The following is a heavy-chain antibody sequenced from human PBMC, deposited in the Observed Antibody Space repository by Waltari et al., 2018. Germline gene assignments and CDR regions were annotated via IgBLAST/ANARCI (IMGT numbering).Heavy chain of an antibody. Sequence: QVQLQQWGAGLVKPSETLSLTCAVYGGSFSDYYWSWTRQPPGKGREWIGEINQSVNTKYNPSLKSRVTISVDRSKNQFSLNLRSVTAADTAVYYCASSSDAGDYWVQGTLVTVSS. CDR2: INQSVNT. CDR1: GGSFSDYY. CDR3: ASSSDAGDY. J-gene: IGHJ4*02. D-gene: IGHD6-13*01. V-gene: IGHV4-34*01.